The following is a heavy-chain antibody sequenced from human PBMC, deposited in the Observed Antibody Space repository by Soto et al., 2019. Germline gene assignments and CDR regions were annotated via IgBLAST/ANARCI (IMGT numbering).Heavy chain of an antibody. Sequence: ASVKVSCKASGYTFTGYYIHWVRQAPGQGPEWMGWINPYSGGTDFAQKFQGRVAMTGDTSINTAYLELGRLSSDDTAVYYCARARSGGYTYGPGLDYWGQVTLVTVSS. D-gene: IGHD5-18*01. J-gene: IGHJ4*02. CDR1: GYTFTGYY. CDR2: INPYSGGT. V-gene: IGHV1-2*02. CDR3: ARARSGGYTYGPGLDY.